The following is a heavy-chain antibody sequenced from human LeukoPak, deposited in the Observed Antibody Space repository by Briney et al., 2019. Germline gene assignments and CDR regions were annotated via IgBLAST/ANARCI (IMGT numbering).Heavy chain of an antibody. Sequence: AWSLRLSCSASGFTFDRYWMHWVRQTPGKRLLWVSRINQDGRYITYADFVQGRFTISRDTAKNTLFLQMNSLRAEDTAVHYCARESTVGGALQDWGQGALVTVSS. CDR2: INQDGRYI. D-gene: IGHD1-26*01. V-gene: IGHV3-74*01. J-gene: IGHJ4*02. CDR1: GFTFDRYW. CDR3: ARESTVGGALQD.